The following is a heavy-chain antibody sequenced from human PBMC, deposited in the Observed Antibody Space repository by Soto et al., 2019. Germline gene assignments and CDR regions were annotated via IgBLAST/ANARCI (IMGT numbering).Heavy chain of an antibody. V-gene: IGHV5-10-1*01. CDR3: ARQCSSTSCHYYYYGMDV. CDR2: IDPSDSYT. D-gene: IGHD2-2*01. Sequence: GESLKISCKGSGYSFTSYWISWVRQMPEKGLEWMGRIDPSDSYTNYSPSFQGHVTISADKSISTAYLQWSSLKASDTAMYYCARQCSSTSCHYYYYGMDVWGQGTTVTVSS. J-gene: IGHJ6*02. CDR1: GYSFTSYW.